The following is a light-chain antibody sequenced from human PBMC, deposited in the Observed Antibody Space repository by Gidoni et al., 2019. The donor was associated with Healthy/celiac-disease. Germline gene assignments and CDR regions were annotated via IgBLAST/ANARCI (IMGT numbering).Light chain of an antibody. CDR2: DAS. V-gene: IGKV3-11*01. J-gene: IGKJ4*01. Sequence: EIVLTQSPATLSLSPGERATLSCRSSQRVSSYLAWYQQKPGQPPRLLIYDASNSATGIPARCSGSGSWTDFTPTISSREPEDVAVYYCQQRSNWPRLTFGGGTKVEIK. CDR3: QQRSNWPRLT. CDR1: QRVSSY.